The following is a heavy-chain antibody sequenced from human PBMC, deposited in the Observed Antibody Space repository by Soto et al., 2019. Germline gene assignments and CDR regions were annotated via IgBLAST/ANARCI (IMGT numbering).Heavy chain of an antibody. CDR2: IIPIFGTA. D-gene: IGHD3-3*01. CDR1: GGTFSSYA. V-gene: IGHV1-69*13. CDR3: ARDKVGTIFGVVLYMDV. J-gene: IGHJ6*02. Sequence: ASVKVSCKASGGTFSSYAISWVRQAPGQGLEWMGGIIPIFGTANYAQKFQGRVTITADESTSTAYMELSSLRSEDTAVYYCARDKVGTIFGVVLYMDVWGQGTTVTVS.